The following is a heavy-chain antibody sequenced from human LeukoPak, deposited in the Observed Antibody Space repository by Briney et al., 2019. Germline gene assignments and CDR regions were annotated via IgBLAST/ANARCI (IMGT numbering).Heavy chain of an antibody. J-gene: IGHJ4*02. Sequence: GASVKVSCKASGYTFTSNYMHWVRQAPGQGLEWMGWINPDSGGTNYAQKFQGRVTMTRDTSITTAYMELSRLTSDDTAVYYCARDLGYSRRYYDFSDWGQGTLVTVSS. CDR1: GYTFTSNY. D-gene: IGHD3-3*01. CDR2: INPDSGGT. CDR3: ARDLGYSRRYYDFSD. V-gene: IGHV1-2*02.